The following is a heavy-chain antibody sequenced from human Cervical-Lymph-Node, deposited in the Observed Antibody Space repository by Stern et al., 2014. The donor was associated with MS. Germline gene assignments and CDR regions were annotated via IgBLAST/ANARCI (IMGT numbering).Heavy chain of an antibody. D-gene: IGHD4-23*01. CDR1: GYNFTDYG. J-gene: IGHJ6*02. Sequence: VQLVQSGAEVKKPGASVKVSCKTAGYNFTDYGIIWVRQAPGQRLEWMGWINTGNGNRRYSQKIRGRVTITRDTSARTAYRELSSLRSEDTAVYYCARTGTVVTSGYYYGMDVWGQGTTVTVSS. V-gene: IGHV1-3*04. CDR2: INTGNGNR. CDR3: ARTGTVVTSGYYYGMDV.